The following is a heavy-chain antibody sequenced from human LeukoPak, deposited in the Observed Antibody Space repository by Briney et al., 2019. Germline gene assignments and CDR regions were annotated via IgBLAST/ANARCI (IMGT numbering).Heavy chain of an antibody. J-gene: IGHJ5*02. CDR3: ARDRPGYCSGGSCVYNWFDP. D-gene: IGHD2-15*01. V-gene: IGHV3-48*01. CDR1: GFTFDDYA. CDR2: ISSSSSTI. Sequence: PGGSLRLSCAASGFTFDDYAMHWVRQAPGKGLEWVSYISSSSSTIYYADSVKGRFTISRDNAKNSLYLQMNSLRAEDTAVYYCARDRPGYCSGGSCVYNWFDPWGQGTLVTVSS.